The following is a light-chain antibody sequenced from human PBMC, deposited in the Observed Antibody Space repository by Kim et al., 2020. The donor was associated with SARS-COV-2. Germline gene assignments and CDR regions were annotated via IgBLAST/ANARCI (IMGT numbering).Light chain of an antibody. Sequence: DIQMTQSPSTLSASAGARVSITCRASQSISSRLAWYQQKPGKAPKLLIYQASTLESGVPSRFSGSGSATEFVLTINSLQPDDSATYYCQHYHAYPYTFGQGTKLEI. J-gene: IGKJ2*01. V-gene: IGKV1-5*03. CDR1: QSISSR. CDR2: QAS. CDR3: QHYHAYPYT.